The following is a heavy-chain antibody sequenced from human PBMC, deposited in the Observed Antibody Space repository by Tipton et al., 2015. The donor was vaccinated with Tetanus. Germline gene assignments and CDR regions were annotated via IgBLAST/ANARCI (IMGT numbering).Heavy chain of an antibody. CDR3: ARDRGVRGGYYYYHGMDV. CDR1: DGSFNAXX. CDR2: ISNSGST. Sequence: GLVKPSETLSLTCGVSDGSFNAXXXXXXXXXXXEGLEWIGYISNSGSTYYNPSLKSRVTISVDTSQKQISLKVNSVTAADTAVYYCARDRGVRGGYYYYHGMDVWGQGTTVTVSS. V-gene: IGHV4-59*06. J-gene: IGHJ6*02. D-gene: IGHD3-10*01.